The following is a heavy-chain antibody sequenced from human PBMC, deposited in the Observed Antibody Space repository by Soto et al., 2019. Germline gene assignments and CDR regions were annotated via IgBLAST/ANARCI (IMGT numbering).Heavy chain of an antibody. CDR1: GYTFTSYG. Sequence: ASVKVSCKASGYTFTSYGISWVRQAPGQGLEWMGWISAYNGNTNYAQKLQGRVTMTTDTSTSTAYMELRSLRSDDTAVYYCARDSYYGSGSYYKGAFDYWGQGTLVTVSS. CDR2: ISAYNGNT. V-gene: IGHV1-18*04. J-gene: IGHJ4*02. CDR3: ARDSYYGSGSYYKGAFDY. D-gene: IGHD3-10*01.